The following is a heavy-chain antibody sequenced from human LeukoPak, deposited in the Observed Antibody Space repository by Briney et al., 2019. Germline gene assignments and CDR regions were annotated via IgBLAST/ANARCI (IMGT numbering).Heavy chain of an antibody. CDR1: GGSISSATYY. D-gene: IGHD5-18*01. J-gene: IGHJ4*02. CDR2: IYTSGST. CDR3: ARAHLDTAMVSLGY. Sequence: PSETLSLTCTVSGGSISSATYYWSWIRQPAGKGLEWIGRIYTSGSTNYNPSLKSRVTISVDTSKNQFSLKLSSVTAADTAVYYCARAHLDTAMVSLGYWGQGTLVTVSS. V-gene: IGHV4-61*02.